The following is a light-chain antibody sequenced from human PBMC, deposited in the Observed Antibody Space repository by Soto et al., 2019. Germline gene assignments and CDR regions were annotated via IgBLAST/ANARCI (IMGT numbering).Light chain of an antibody. CDR2: EVS. CDR3: SSYTNGNTHMV. CDR1: SSDVGHPYNY. Sequence: QSALTQPASVSGSPGQSTTISCTGTSSDVGHPYNYVSWYQQYPGKAPKLIIFEVSNRPSGIPDRYSASKSGNTASLTISGLQAEDEAHYYCSSYTNGNTHMVFGGGTKVTVL. V-gene: IGLV2-14*01. J-gene: IGLJ2*01.